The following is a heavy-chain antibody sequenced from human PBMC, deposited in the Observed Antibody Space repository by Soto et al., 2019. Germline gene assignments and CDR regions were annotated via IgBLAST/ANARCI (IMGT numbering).Heavy chain of an antibody. J-gene: IGHJ6*03. V-gene: IGHV4-59*01. CDR2: VYYSGNT. CDR3: ARKGAAASYAHYYMDV. Sequence: SETLSLTCTVSGGSISPYYWSWIRQPPGKGLEWIGYVYYSGNTNYNPSLESRVIISVDTSRNRFSLNLTSATAADTAVYYCARKGAAASYAHYYMDVWGRGTAVTV. D-gene: IGHD6-13*01. CDR1: GGSISPYY.